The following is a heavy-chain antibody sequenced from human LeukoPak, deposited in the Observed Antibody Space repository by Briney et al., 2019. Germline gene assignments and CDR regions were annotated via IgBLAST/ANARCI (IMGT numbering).Heavy chain of an antibody. CDR3: ARGGPYHGWDY. J-gene: IGHJ4*02. CDR2: IDPNGGGT. Sequence: GASVKVSCKASGYTFSSYYMHWARRAPGQGLEWVGRIDPNGGGTIYARNLQGRVTMTSDTSTSTVYMELSSLRSDDTAVYYCARGGPYHGWDYWGQGTLVTVSS. V-gene: IGHV1-46*01. CDR1: GYTFSSYY. D-gene: IGHD2-15*01.